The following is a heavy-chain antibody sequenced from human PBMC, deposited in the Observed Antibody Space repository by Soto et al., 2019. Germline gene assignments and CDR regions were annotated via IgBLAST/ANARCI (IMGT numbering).Heavy chain of an antibody. V-gene: IGHV1-2*02. J-gene: IGHJ4*02. D-gene: IGHD3-10*01. CDR2: MSTSSGGT. Sequence: QVQLVQSGAEVKDPGASVKVSCRPSGYTFTANYIHWVRQAPGQGLEWMGCMSTSSGGTRFAEKYQGRVTLTRDTSISTAYMELTTLTLDDTAVYYCARGFGSSWFDYWGQGTLVAVSS. CDR1: GYTFTANY. CDR3: ARGFGSSWFDY.